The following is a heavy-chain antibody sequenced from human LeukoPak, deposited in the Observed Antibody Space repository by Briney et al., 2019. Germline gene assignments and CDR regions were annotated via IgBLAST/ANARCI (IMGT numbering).Heavy chain of an antibody. Sequence: GASVKVSCKASGYTFTSYYMHWVRQATGQGLEWMGWMNPNSGNAGYAQKFQGRVTITRNTSISTAYMELSSLRSEDTAVYYCARGDDYYYYYMDVWGKGTTVTVSS. D-gene: IGHD3-16*01. J-gene: IGHJ6*03. CDR2: MNPNSGNA. CDR3: ARGDDYYYYYMDV. CDR1: GYTFTSYY. V-gene: IGHV1-8*03.